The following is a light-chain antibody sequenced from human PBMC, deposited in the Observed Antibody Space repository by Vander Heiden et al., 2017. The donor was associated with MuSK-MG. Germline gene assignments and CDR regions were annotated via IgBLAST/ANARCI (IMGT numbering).Light chain of an antibody. J-gene: IGLJ2*01. CDR2: EVS. CDR1: SSDVGGYNY. CDR3: SSYAGSNNVV. V-gene: IGLV2-8*01. Sequence: QSALTQPPSASGSPGQSVTISCTGTSSDVGGYNYVSWYQQHPGKAHKLMIYEVSKRPAGVPDRFSGSKSGNTASLTVSGLQAEDEADYYCSSYAGSNNVVFGGGTKLTVL.